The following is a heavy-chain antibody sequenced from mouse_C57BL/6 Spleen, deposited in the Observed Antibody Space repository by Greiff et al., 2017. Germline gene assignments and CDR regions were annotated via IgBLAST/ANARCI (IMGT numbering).Heavy chain of an antibody. V-gene: IGHV14-3*01. Sequence: EVQLQQSVAELVRPGASVKLSCTASGFNIKNSYMHWVKQRPEQGLEWIGRIDPANGNPTYAPKFQGKATITAYTSSNTAYLQLISRTSEDTAIYSCARSYEYPGYYYAMDYWGQGTSVTVSS. CDR1: GFNIKNSY. J-gene: IGHJ4*01. D-gene: IGHD2-4*01. CDR3: ARSYEYPGYYYAMDY. CDR2: IDPANGNP.